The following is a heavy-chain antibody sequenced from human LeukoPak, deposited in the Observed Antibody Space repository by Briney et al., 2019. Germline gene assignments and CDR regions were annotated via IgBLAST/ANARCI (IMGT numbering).Heavy chain of an antibody. V-gene: IGHV3-69-1*01. CDR2: ISSSSTI. J-gene: IGHJ4*02. Sequence: GGPLRLSCGPSGFTFSDYYMNGVRQAPRKGLEGVSSISSSSTIYYADSVNGRFTISRDNDKNSLYLQMNSLRAEDTAVYYCARDSPVAGDLTDYWGQGTLVTVSS. CDR1: GFTFSDYY. D-gene: IGHD6-19*01. CDR3: ARDSPVAGDLTDY.